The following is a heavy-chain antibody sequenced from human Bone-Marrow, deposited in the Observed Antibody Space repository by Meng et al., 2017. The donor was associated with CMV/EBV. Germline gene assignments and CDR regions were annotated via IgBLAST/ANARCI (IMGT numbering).Heavy chain of an antibody. CDR1: GHTFRSYG. CDR3: ARPADDSSGSYYYYGMDV. V-gene: IGHV1-18*01. Sequence: ASVKVSCKASGHTFRSYGISWVRQAPGQGLEWMGWISAHNGNTNYAQKFQGRVTMTTDTSRSTAYMELRSLTSDDTAVYYCARPADDSSGSYYYYGMDVWGQGTTVTVSS. CDR2: ISAHNGNT. J-gene: IGHJ6*02. D-gene: IGHD3-22*01.